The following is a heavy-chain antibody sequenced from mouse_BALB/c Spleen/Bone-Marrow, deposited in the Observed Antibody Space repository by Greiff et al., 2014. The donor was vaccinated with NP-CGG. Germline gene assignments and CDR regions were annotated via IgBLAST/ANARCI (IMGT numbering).Heavy chain of an antibody. Sequence: VQLQQPGPELVKPGASVKISCKASGYSFTGYFMNWVMQSHGKSLEWIGRINPYNGDTFYNQKFKGKATLTVDKSSSTAHMELRSLAPEDSAVYYCARDYYDYYFDYWGQGTTLTVSS. V-gene: IGHV1-20*02. D-gene: IGHD2-4*01. CDR1: GYSFTGYF. CDR2: INPYNGDT. CDR3: ARDYYDYYFDY. J-gene: IGHJ2*01.